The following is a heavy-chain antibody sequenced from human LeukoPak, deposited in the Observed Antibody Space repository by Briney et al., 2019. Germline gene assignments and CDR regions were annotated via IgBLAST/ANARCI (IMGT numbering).Heavy chain of an antibody. CDR1: GGSISSGGYY. J-gene: IGHJ6*03. Sequence: PSQTLSLTCTVSGGSISSGGYYWSWIRQHPGKGLEWIGYIYYSGSTYYNPSLKSRVTISVDTSKNQFSLKLSSVTAADTAVYYCARDRGSTSSLGGGTYYYYYYMDVWGKGTTVTVSS. V-gene: IGHV4-31*03. CDR3: ARDRGSTSSLGGGTYYYYYYMDV. D-gene: IGHD2-2*01. CDR2: IYYSGST.